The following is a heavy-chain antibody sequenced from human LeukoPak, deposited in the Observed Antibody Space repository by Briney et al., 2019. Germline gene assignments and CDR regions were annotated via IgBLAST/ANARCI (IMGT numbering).Heavy chain of an antibody. V-gene: IGHV3-21*01. CDR1: GFTFSSYS. J-gene: IGHJ4*01. D-gene: IGHD3-22*01. CDR3: ARGYYYHNAGPYFHF. CDR2: ISSSSSYI. Sequence: PGGSLRLSCAASGFTFSSYSMNWVRQAPGKGLEWVSSISSSSSYIYYADSVKGRFTISRDNAKNSLNLQMNSLRAEDTAVYYCARGYYYHNAGPYFHFWGHGALVTVSS.